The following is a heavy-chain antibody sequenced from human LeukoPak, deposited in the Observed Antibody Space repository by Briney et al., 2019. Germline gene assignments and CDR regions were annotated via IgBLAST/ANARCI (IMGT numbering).Heavy chain of an antibody. CDR1: GYTFTGYY. CDR3: ARGLYYDFWSGYPSDY. Sequence: ASVKVSCKASGYTFTGYYMHWVRQAPGQGLEWMGWINPNSGGTNYAQKFQGRVTMTRDTSISTAYMELSRLRSDDTAVYYCARGLYYDFWSGYPSDYWGQGTLVTVSS. J-gene: IGHJ4*02. D-gene: IGHD3-3*01. V-gene: IGHV1-2*02. CDR2: INPNSGGT.